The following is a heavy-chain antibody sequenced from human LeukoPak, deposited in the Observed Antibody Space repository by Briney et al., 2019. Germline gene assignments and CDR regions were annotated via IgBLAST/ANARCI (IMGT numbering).Heavy chain of an antibody. Sequence: SETLSLTCTVSGGSISSYYWSWIRQPAGKGLEWIGRIYTSGSTNYNPSLKSRVTMSVDTSKNQFSLKLSSVTAADTAVYYCARDLPKRITIFGVVRRDNWFDPWGQGTLVTVSS. D-gene: IGHD3-3*01. V-gene: IGHV4-4*07. CDR2: IYTSGST. CDR1: GGSISSYY. J-gene: IGHJ5*02. CDR3: ARDLPKRITIFGVVRRDNWFDP.